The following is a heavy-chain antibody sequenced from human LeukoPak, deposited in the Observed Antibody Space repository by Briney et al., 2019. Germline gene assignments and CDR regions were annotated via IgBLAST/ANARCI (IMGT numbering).Heavy chain of an antibody. Sequence: SETLSLTCTVSGGSISSYYWSWIRQPAGKGLEWIGRIYTSGSTNYNPSLKSRVTMSVDTSKNQFSLKLSSVTAADTAVYYCARGPPGCSSTSCYRLGSSAFGMDVWGQGTTVTVSS. CDR2: IYTSGST. CDR1: GGSISSYY. CDR3: ARGPPGCSSTSCYRLGSSAFGMDV. J-gene: IGHJ6*02. D-gene: IGHD2-2*02. V-gene: IGHV4-4*07.